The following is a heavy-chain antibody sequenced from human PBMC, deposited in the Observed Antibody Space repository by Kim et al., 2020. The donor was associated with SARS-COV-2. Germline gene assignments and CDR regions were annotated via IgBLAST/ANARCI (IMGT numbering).Heavy chain of an antibody. CDR1: GFTFSSYA. CDR2: ISYDGSNK. V-gene: IGHV3-30*04. J-gene: IGHJ4*02. CDR3: ARDREGLLGSSSWYGDFDY. Sequence: GGSLRLSCAASGFTFSSYAMHWVRQAPGKGLEWVAVISYDGSNKYYADSVKGRFTISRDNSKNTLYLQMNSLRAEDTAVYYCARDREGLLGSSSWYGDFDYWGQGTLVTVSS. D-gene: IGHD6-13*01.